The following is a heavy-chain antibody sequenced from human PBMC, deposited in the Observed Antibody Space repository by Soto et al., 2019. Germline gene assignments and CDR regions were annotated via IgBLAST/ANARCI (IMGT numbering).Heavy chain of an antibody. V-gene: IGHV3-23*01. CDR1: GYTFNNYA. D-gene: IGHD6-19*01. Sequence: GGSLRLSCAVSGYTFNNYAMSWVRQAPGKGLEWVSGISSSGATTYYGDSVEGRFTIFRDNSQNTLYLHMNSLRAEDTALYYCANESRAVCGTQGACDLWGQGTMVTVSS. CDR3: ANESRAVCGTQGACDL. J-gene: IGHJ3*01. CDR2: ISSSGATT.